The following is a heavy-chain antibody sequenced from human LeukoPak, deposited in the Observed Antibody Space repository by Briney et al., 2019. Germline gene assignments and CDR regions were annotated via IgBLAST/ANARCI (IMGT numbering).Heavy chain of an antibody. Sequence: SETLSLTCTVSGGSISSYYWSWIRQPPGKGLEWIGYIYYSGTTNYNPSLKSRVTISVDTSKNQFSLKLSSVTAADTAVYYCARASRWELLGNWFDPWGQGTLVTVSS. V-gene: IGHV4-59*01. CDR2: IYYSGTT. CDR3: ARASRWELLGNWFDP. J-gene: IGHJ5*02. D-gene: IGHD1-26*01. CDR1: GGSISSYY.